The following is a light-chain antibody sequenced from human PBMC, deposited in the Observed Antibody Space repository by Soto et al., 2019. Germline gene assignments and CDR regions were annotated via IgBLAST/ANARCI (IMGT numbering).Light chain of an antibody. CDR2: VAS. CDR1: QGISNY. V-gene: IGKV1-27*01. J-gene: IGKJ1*01. Sequence: DIQMTQSPSSLSASVGDRVTITCRASQGISNYLAWYQQQPGKVPKLLIYVASTLQSGVPSRFSGSGSGTDFTLTISSLQAEDVATYYCQRYNSAQWTFGQGTKLEIK. CDR3: QRYNSAQWT.